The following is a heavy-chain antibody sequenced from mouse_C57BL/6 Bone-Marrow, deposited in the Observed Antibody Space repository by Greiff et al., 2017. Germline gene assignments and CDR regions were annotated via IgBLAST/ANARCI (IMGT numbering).Heavy chain of an antibody. CDR1: GYTFTSYT. CDR2: INPSSGYT. Sequence: QVQLQQSGAELARPGASVKMSCKASGYTFTSYTMPWVKQRPGQCLEWIGYINPSSGYTKYNQKFKDKATLTADKSSSTAYMQLSSLTSEDSAIYYSARFGGSSYRGYRYFDVWGTGTTVTGS. J-gene: IGHJ1*03. D-gene: IGHD1-1*01. V-gene: IGHV1-4*01. CDR3: ARFGGSSYRGYRYFDV.